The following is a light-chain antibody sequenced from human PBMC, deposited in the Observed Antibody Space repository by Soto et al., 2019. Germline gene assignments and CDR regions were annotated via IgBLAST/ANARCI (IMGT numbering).Light chain of an antibody. CDR2: DVI. V-gene: IGLV2-11*01. CDR3: CSDAGSYTHV. J-gene: IGLJ1*01. Sequence: QSALTQPRSVSGSPGQSVTFSCTGTSSDVGAYIYVSWYQQHPGKAPKLIIYDVIKRPSGVPDRFSGSKSGNTASLTISGLQAEDEADYYCCSDAGSYTHVFGTGTKLTVL. CDR1: SSDVGAYIY.